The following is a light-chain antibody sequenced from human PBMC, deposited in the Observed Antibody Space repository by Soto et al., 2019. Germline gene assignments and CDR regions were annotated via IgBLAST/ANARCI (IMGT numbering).Light chain of an antibody. V-gene: IGLV1-47*01. Sequence: QSVLTQPPSASGTPGQRVTISCSGSSSNIGSNYVYWYQQLPGTAPKLLIYRNNQRPSGVPDRFSGSKSGTSASLAISGLRSEDEAEYNCAAWDDSLSGFLVFGTGTKLTVL. CDR3: AAWDDSLSGFLV. CDR2: RNN. CDR1: SSNIGSNY. J-gene: IGLJ1*01.